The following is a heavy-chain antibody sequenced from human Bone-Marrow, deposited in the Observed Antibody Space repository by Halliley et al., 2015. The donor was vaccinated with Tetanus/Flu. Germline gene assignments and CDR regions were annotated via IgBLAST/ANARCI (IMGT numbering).Heavy chain of an antibody. V-gene: IGHV3-48*03. Sequence: LEWIAYISSSGDIIYRADSVKGRFTISRDNAKNSLYLQMNSLRAEDTAVYYCARRLLAAFDIWGQGTMVTVSS. D-gene: IGHD6-19*01. CDR2: ISSSGDII. CDR3: ARRLLAAFDI. J-gene: IGHJ3*02.